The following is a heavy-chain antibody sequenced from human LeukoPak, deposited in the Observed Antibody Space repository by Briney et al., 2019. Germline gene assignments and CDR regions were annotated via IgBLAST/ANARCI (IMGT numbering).Heavy chain of an antibody. CDR3: ARECSRTSCYSDAFDI. Sequence: APVKVSCKASGYTFTDYYIHWVRQAPGQGLEWMGWINPNNGGAKYAQKFQGRVTMTRDTSISTAYMELSRLTSDDTAVYYCARECSRTSCYSDAFDIWGQGTLVTVSS. J-gene: IGHJ3*02. CDR2: INPNNGGA. CDR1: GYTFTDYY. D-gene: IGHD2-2*01. V-gene: IGHV1-2*02.